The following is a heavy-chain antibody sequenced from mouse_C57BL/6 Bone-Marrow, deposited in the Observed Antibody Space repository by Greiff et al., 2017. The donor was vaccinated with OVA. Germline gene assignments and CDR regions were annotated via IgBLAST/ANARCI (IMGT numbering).Heavy chain of an antibody. CDR3: ARDGYYRYAMDY. V-gene: IGHV3-6*01. CDR2: ISYDGSN. J-gene: IGHJ4*01. Sequence: EVHLVESGPGLVKPSQSLSLTCSVTGYSITSGYYWNWIRQFPGNKLEWMGYISYDGSNNYNPSLKNRISITRDTSKNQFFLKLNSVTTEDTATYYCARDGYYRYAMDYWGQGTSVTVSS. D-gene: IGHD2-3*01. CDR1: GYSITSGYY.